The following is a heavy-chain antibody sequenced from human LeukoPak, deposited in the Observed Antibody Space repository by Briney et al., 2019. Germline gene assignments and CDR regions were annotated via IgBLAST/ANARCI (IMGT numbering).Heavy chain of an antibody. CDR3: ARRDSSGYYLNWFDP. Sequence: GESLKISCKGSGYTFPTYWIAWVRQMPGKGLEWMGIIYPGDSDTRYSPSFQGQVTISADKSISTAYLQWSSLKASDTAMYYCARRDSSGYYLNWFDPWGQGTLVTVSS. CDR2: IYPGDSDT. V-gene: IGHV5-51*01. D-gene: IGHD3-22*01. J-gene: IGHJ5*02. CDR1: GYTFPTYW.